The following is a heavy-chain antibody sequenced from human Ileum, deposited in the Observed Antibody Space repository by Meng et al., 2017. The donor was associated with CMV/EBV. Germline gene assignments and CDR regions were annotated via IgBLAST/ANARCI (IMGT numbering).Heavy chain of an antibody. J-gene: IGHJ5*02. D-gene: IGHD2-2*02. V-gene: IGHV1-2*02. CDR1: GYTFTDYY. CDR3: AKKGVAAAISSWFDP. CDR2: INPKNGDT. Sequence: QVQLVKSGAEVKTPGASVKVSCKASGYTFTDYYIHWVRQAPGQGLDWMGWINPKNGDTKYAQKFQDRVTMTRDTSIRTAYMELSRLGSDDTAVYYCAKKGVAAAISSWFDPWGQGTLVTVSS.